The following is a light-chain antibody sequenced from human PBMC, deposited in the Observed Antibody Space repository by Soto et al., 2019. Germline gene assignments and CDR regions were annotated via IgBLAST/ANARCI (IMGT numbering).Light chain of an antibody. CDR1: SSDVGGRDH. Sequence: QSALTQPTSVSGSPGQSITISCTGTSSDVGGRDHVSWYQQHPGEAPKLMIYDVSNRPSGVSNRFSGSKSGNTASLTISGLQAEDEADYYCCSYTTSTTGVFGTGTKLTVL. V-gene: IGLV2-14*01. CDR2: DVS. CDR3: CSYTTSTTGV. J-gene: IGLJ1*01.